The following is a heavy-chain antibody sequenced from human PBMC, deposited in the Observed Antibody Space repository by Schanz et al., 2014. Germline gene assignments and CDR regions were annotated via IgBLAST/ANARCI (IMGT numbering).Heavy chain of an antibody. CDR2: IYNGGGGRT. J-gene: IGHJ6*02. CDR1: GYTVSSNY. Sequence: EVQLVESGGGLIQPGGSLRLSCAASGYTVSSNYMSWVRQAPGKGLEWVSVIYNGGGGRTYYADPVKGRFTISRDSAKNSLYLQMNSLRAEDTAVYYCARQRSYFYAMDVWGQGTMVTVSS. CDR3: ARQRSYFYAMDV. V-gene: IGHV3-53*01.